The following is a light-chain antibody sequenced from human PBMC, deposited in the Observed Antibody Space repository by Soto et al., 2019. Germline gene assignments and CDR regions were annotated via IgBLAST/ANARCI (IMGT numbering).Light chain of an antibody. V-gene: IGLV2-14*03. CDR3: SSYTSSSTLVV. CDR2: DVS. Sequence: QSALTQPASVSGSPGQSITISCAGTSSAVGGYNYVSWYQHHPGKAPKLMIYDVSNRPSGVSNRFSGSKSGSTASLTISGLQAEDEADYWCSSYTSSSTLVVFGGGTKLTVL. CDR1: SSAVGGYNY. J-gene: IGLJ2*01.